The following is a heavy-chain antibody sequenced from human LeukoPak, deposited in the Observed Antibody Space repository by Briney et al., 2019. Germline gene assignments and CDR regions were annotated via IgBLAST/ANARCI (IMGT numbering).Heavy chain of an antibody. D-gene: IGHD3-10*01. V-gene: IGHV1-24*01. Sequence: ASVKVSCKASGYTFTGYYMHWVRQAPGKGLEWMGGFDPEDGETIYAQKFQGRVTMTEDTSTDTAYMELSSLRSEDTAVYYCATGVYYGSVNFDYWGQGTLVTVSS. J-gene: IGHJ4*02. CDR1: GYTFTGYY. CDR2: FDPEDGET. CDR3: ATGVYYGSVNFDY.